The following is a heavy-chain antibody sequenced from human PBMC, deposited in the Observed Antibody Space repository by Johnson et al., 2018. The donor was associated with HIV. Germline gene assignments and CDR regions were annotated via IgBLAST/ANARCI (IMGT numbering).Heavy chain of an antibody. Sequence: VQLVESGGTLVQPEESLRLSCAASGFTFSSYALHWVRQAQGKGLQYVSGISPNGISTYYANSVIGRFTISRDNAKNTVFLQMRRLRADDMAVYYCARDSGGNYGAFDIWGQGTMVTVSS. V-gene: IGHV3-64*01. J-gene: IGHJ3*02. CDR1: GFTFSSYA. D-gene: IGHD4-23*01. CDR3: ARDSGGNYGAFDI. CDR2: ISPNGIST.